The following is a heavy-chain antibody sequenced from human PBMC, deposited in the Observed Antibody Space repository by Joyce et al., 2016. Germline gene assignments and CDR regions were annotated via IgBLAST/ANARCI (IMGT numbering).Heavy chain of an antibody. CDR3: VRLRYDGLPGFQIDY. CDR1: TYTFANYW. D-gene: IGHD3-9*01. J-gene: IGHJ4*02. V-gene: IGHV5-51*01. CDR2: IYPGDSDT. Sequence: DVQLVQSGAEVKKTGESLKISCKGPTYTFANYWIGWVRHVPGKGPEWMGIIYPGDSDTRYGPSFQGLVTISADKSVNTAYLQWGSLRASDTAMYYCVRLRYDGLPGFQIDYWGQGTQVTVTS.